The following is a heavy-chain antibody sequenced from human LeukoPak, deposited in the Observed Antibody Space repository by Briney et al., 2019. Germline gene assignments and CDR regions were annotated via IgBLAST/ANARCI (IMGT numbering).Heavy chain of an antibody. J-gene: IGHJ4*02. Sequence: SEILSLTCTVSGGSISSSSNYWGWIGQPPGKGLEWIGSIYYNRNTYYNPSLKSRVTISVDTSKNQFSLKLSSVTAADTAVYYCAARLSQWLVSYYFHYWGQGTLVTVSS. CDR1: GGSISSSSNY. V-gene: IGHV4-39*01. CDR2: IYYNRNT. D-gene: IGHD6-19*01. CDR3: AARLSQWLVSYYFHY.